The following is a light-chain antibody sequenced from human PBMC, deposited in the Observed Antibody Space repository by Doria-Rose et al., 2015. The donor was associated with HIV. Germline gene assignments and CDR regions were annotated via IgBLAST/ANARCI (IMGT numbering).Light chain of an antibody. CDR1: SSNIGSNF. J-gene: IGLJ3*02. Sequence: QPVLTQPPSVSGTPGQRVTISCSGSSSNIGSNFVYWYQQFPGTAPKLLIYRDNLRPSGVPDRFSASKSGTSASLAISGLRSEDETHYYCAAWDDSLSGSVFGGGTKLTVL. V-gene: IGLV1-47*01. CDR2: RDN. CDR3: AAWDDSLSGSV.